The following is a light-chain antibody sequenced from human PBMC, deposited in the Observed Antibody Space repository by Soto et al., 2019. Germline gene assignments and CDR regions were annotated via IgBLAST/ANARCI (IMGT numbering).Light chain of an antibody. CDR2: AAS. V-gene: IGKV1-39*01. J-gene: IGKJ4*01. CDR1: QSISSY. CDR3: QQSYSTPVT. Sequence: DIQMTQSPSSLSASVGDRVTITCRASQSISSYLNWYQQKPGKAPKLLIYAASSLQSGVPSRFSGSGSGTDFTLASSSLQPEPFATYYCQQSYSTPVTFVGGTKVEIK.